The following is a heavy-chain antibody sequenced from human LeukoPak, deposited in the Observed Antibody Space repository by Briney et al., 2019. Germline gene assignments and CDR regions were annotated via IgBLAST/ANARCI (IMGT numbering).Heavy chain of an antibody. CDR2: IYYSGST. D-gene: IGHD3-3*01. Sequence: SETLSLTCTVSGGSISSSSYYWGWIRQPPGKGLEWSGSIYYSGSTYYNPSLKSRVTISVDTSKNQFSLKLSSVTAADTAVYYCARGNSEGLLPWHYFDYWGQGTLVTVSS. V-gene: IGHV4-39*07. CDR3: ARGNSEGLLPWHYFDY. J-gene: IGHJ4*02. CDR1: GGSISSSSYY.